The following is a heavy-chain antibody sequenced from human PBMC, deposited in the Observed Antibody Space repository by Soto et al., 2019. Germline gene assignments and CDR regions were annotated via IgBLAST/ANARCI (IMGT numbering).Heavy chain of an antibody. Sequence: QVQLVQSGVEVKKPGASVKVSCKASGYTFTSYGISWVRQAPGQGLEWMGWISTYNGNTNFAQKLQGRVTMTTDTSTTTAYMELRSLRSDDTAVYYCARGYCSGGRCLYYFDYWGQGTLVTVSS. CDR2: ISTYNGNT. CDR1: GYTFTSYG. CDR3: ARGYCSGGRCLYYFDY. D-gene: IGHD2-15*01. J-gene: IGHJ4*02. V-gene: IGHV1-18*01.